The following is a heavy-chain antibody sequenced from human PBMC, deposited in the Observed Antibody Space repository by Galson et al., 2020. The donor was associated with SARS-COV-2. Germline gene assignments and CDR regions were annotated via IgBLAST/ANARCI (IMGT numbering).Heavy chain of an antibody. D-gene: IGHD6-13*01. V-gene: IGHV3-23*01. CDR2: DSGEDG. J-gene: IGHJ4*02. Sequence: GGSLRLSCEASGFTFSTYAMSWVRQAPGKGLEWVSVDSGEDGYYADSVKGRFNISRDNSKNTLYLQMNSLRGEDTAVYYCAKGRHSSSLFFDYWGQGTLVTVSS. CDR3: AKGRHSSSLFFDY. CDR1: GFTFSTYA.